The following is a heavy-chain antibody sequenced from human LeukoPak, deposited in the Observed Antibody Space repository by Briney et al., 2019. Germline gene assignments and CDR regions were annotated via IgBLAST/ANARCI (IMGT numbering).Heavy chain of an antibody. V-gene: IGHV1-69*10. CDR3: ARDGHPRVVAAGALDY. J-gene: IGHJ4*02. Sequence: SVTVSCMACGGTFRSQVSSWVGPAPGQGVAWMGRIIPILGIANYAQKFQGRVTITADKSTSTAYMELSSLRSEDTAVYYCARDGHPRVVAAGALDYWGQGTLVTASS. CDR2: IIPILGIA. D-gene: IGHD2-15*01. CDR1: GGTFRSQV.